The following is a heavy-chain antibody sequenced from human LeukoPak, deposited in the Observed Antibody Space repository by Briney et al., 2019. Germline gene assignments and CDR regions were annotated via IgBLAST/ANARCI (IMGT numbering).Heavy chain of an antibody. CDR3: ARDRDPPLGFDY. J-gene: IGHJ4*02. CDR1: GYTFTGYY. CDR2: INPNSGGT. V-gene: IGHV1-2*02. Sequence: ASVKVSCKASGYTFTGYYTHWVRQVPGQRLVWMGWINPNSGGTNYAQKFQGRVTMTRDTSISTAYMELSRLRSDDTAVYYRARDRDPPLGFDYWGQGTLVTVSS. D-gene: IGHD7-27*01.